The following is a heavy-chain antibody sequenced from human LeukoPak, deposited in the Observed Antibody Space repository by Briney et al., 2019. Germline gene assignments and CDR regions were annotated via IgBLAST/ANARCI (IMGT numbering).Heavy chain of an antibody. CDR1: GGSFSGYY. V-gene: IGHV4-34*01. CDR3: ARDDYGDSRGGAFDI. D-gene: IGHD4-17*01. Sequence: SETLSLTCAVYGGSFSGYYWSWIRQPPGKGLEWIGEINHSGSTNYNPSLKSRVTISVDTSKNQFSLKLSSVTAADTAVYYCARDDYGDSRGGAFDIWGQGTMVTVSS. CDR2: INHSGST. J-gene: IGHJ3*02.